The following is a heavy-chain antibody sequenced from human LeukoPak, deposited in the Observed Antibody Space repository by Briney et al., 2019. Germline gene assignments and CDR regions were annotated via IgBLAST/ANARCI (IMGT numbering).Heavy chain of an antibody. CDR3: AKVPRDGYNFLDY. Sequence: GSLRLSCAASGLTFSNYAMTWVRQAPGKGLEWVSAISTNGDRTYYADSVKGRFTISRDNSKNTLYLQMNSLRAEDTAVYYCAKVPRDGYNFLDYWGQGTLVTVSS. CDR2: ISTNGDRT. J-gene: IGHJ4*02. D-gene: IGHD5-24*01. V-gene: IGHV3-23*01. CDR1: GLTFSNYA.